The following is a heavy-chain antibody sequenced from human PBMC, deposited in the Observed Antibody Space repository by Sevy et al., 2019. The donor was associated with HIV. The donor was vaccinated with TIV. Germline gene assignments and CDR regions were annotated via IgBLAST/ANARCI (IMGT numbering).Heavy chain of an antibody. J-gene: IGHJ3*02. CDR3: ASQSHQSYSSTGGECAFDI. D-gene: IGHD2-8*02. CDR1: GHSFSTYW. V-gene: IGHV5-51*01. CDR2: IYPGDSDT. Sequence: GQSLKISCNDSGHSFSTYWIAWLRQMPGKGLEWMGIIYPGDSDTRDSPSFQGQVTISADKYISTAYLQWSSLKASDTAMYDCASQSHQSYSSTGGECAFDIWGQGTKVTVSS.